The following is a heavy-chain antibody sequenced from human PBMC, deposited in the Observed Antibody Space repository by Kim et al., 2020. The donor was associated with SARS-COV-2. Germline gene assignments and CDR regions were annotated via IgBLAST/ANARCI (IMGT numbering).Heavy chain of an antibody. J-gene: IGHJ3*02. CDR1: GGSVSSGSYY. Sequence: SETLSLTCTVSGGSVSSGSYYWSWIRQPPGKGLEWIGYIYYSGSTNYNPSLKSRVTISVDTSKNQFSLKLSSVTAADTAVYYCAREWADLWGIYEGAHDAFDIWGQGTMVTVSS. CDR3: AREWADLWGIYEGAHDAFDI. CDR2: IYYSGST. D-gene: IGHD3-16*01. V-gene: IGHV4-61*01.